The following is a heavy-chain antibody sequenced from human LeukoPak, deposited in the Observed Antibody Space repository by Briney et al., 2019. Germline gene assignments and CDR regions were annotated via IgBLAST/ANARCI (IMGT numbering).Heavy chain of an antibody. J-gene: IGHJ6*03. CDR2: ISYDGSNK. V-gene: IGHV3-30*01. Sequence: PGRSLRLSCAASGFTFSSYAMHWVRQAPGKGLEWVAVISYDGSNKNYADSVKGRFTIFRDNSKNTLYLQMNRLRAEDTAVYYCARDPGDYMDVWGKGTTVSVSS. CDR3: ARDPGDYMDV. CDR1: GFTFSSYA. D-gene: IGHD7-27*01.